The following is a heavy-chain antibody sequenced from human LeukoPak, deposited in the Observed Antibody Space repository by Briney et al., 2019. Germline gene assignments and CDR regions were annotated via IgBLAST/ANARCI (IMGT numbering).Heavy chain of an antibody. CDR3: TTDSTTGWYKGDY. CDR2: IMTKTAGGAT. V-gene: IGHV3-15*01. D-gene: IGHD6-19*01. CDR1: GFTFSNTW. Sequence: GGSLRLSCVASGFTFSNTWMNWVRQAPGKGLEWVGRIMTKTAGGATDYAAPVEGRFTISRDDSKNTLYLQMNSLKTEDTAVYYCTTDSTTGWYKGDYWGQGTLVTVSS. J-gene: IGHJ4*02.